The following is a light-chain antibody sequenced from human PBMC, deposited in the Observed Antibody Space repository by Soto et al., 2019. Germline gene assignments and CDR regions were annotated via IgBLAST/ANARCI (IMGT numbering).Light chain of an antibody. CDR3: QQYGSSSWT. CDR2: GAS. J-gene: IGKJ1*01. V-gene: IGKV3-20*01. CDR1: QSISSSY. Sequence: ETVLTQSPGTLSLSPGKRAPLSCRASQSISSSYLAWYQQRPGQAPRLLIYGASSRATGIPDRFSGSGSGTEFTLTISRLEPEDFAVYYCQQYGSSSWTLGQGTKVDI.